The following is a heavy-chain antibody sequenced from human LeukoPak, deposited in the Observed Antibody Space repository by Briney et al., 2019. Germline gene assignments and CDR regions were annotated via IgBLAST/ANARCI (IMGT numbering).Heavy chain of an antibody. CDR2: ISGSGGST. CDR1: GFTFSSYA. CDR3: ARGRITMVRGAYYYYGMDV. V-gene: IGHV3-23*01. Sequence: PGGSLRLSRAASGFTFSSYAMSWVRQAPGKGLEWVSAISGSGGSTYYADSVKGRFTISRDNAKNSLYLQMNSLRAEDTAVYYCARGRITMVRGAYYYYGMDVWGQGTTVTVSS. J-gene: IGHJ6*02. D-gene: IGHD3-10*01.